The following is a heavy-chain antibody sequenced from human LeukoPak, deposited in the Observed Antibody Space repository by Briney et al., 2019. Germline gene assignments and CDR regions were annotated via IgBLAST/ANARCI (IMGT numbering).Heavy chain of an antibody. D-gene: IGHD3-10*01. J-gene: IGHJ3*02. CDR1: GGSISGYY. Sequence: SETLSLTCTVSGGSISGYYWSWIRQPPGKGLEWIGDIYYSGSTNYNPSLKSRLPISVDTSKTPFSLKLRSVTAADTAVYYCARTSSNYGSVAFDTWGQGTMVTVSS. V-gene: IGHV4-59*01. CDR3: ARTSSNYGSVAFDT. CDR2: IYYSGST.